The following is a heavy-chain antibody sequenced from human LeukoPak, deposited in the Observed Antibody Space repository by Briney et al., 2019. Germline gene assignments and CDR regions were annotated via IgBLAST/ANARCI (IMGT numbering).Heavy chain of an antibody. CDR2: IYTSGST. Sequence: SETLSLTCTVSGGSISSGSYYWSWIRQPAGKGLEWIGRIYTSGSTNYNPSLKSRVTISVDTSKNQFSLKLSSVTAADTAVYYCAHKFAGSYAFDIWGQGTMVTVSS. V-gene: IGHV4-61*02. J-gene: IGHJ3*02. CDR3: AHKFAGSYAFDI. CDR1: GGSISSGSYY.